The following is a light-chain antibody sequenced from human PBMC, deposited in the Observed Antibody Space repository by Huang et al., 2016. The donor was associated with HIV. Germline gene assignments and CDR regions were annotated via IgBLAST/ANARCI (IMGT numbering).Light chain of an antibody. CDR3: QQYDSLYT. CDR1: QDIRSY. CDR2: GAS. V-gene: IGKV1-33*01. Sequence: IQMTQSPASLSAYVGDRVTISCQANQDIRSYLNWYQQKPGKAPRLLIYGASNVQAGVPSRFSGNGSGTDFTITISSLQSEDIATYYCQQYDSLYTFGQGTRLGIK. J-gene: IGKJ2*01.